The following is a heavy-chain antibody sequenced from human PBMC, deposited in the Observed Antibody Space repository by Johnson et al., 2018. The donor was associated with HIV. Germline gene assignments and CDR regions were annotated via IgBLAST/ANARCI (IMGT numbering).Heavy chain of an antibody. V-gene: IGHV3-33*01. D-gene: IGHD4-23*01. Sequence: QVQLVESGGGVVQPGRSLRLSCAASGFTFSSYGMHWVRQAPGKGLEWVAVIWYDGSNQYYADSVKGRFTISRDNSKNTLYLQMNSLRAEDTAVYYCARESRTTVVIRGGAFDIWGQGTMVTVSS. J-gene: IGHJ3*02. CDR3: ARESRTTVVIRGGAFDI. CDR2: IWYDGSNQ. CDR1: GFTFSSYG.